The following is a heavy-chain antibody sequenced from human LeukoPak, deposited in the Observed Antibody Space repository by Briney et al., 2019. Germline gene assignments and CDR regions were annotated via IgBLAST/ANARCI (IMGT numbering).Heavy chain of an antibody. CDR3: ARARGGYDFDY. Sequence: GGSLRLSCAASVFTLSSPSMIWVRQARWKGLEWVSAISNNGGYTYYADSVQGRFTISRDNAKNSLYLQLNSLRAEDTAVYYCARARGGYDFDYWGQGTLVTVSS. V-gene: IGHV3-21*04. D-gene: IGHD5-12*01. CDR2: ISNNGGYT. J-gene: IGHJ4*02. CDR1: VFTLSSPS.